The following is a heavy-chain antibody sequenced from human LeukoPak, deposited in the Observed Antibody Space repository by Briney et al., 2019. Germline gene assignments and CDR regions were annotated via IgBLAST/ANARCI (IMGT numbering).Heavy chain of an antibody. Sequence: PGGSLRLSCAASGFTFRNYRMNWVRQAPGKGLEWVSSISSSSIYICYADSLKGRFTISRDNAKNSLYLQMNSLRAEDTAVYYCARGRDGYNLVDAFDIWGQGTMVTVSS. D-gene: IGHD5-24*01. V-gene: IGHV3-21*01. J-gene: IGHJ3*02. CDR3: ARGRDGYNLVDAFDI. CDR1: GFTFRNYR. CDR2: ISSSSIYI.